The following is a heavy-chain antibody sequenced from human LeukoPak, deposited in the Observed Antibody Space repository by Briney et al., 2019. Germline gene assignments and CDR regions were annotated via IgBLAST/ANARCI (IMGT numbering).Heavy chain of an antibody. CDR3: ASTIFGVVTDPYGMDV. V-gene: IGHV3-48*04. J-gene: IGHJ6*02. CDR1: GFTFSSYS. Sequence: GGSLRLSCAASGFTFSSYSMNWVRQAPGKGLEWVSYISSSSSTIYYADSVKGRFTISRDNAKNSLYLQMNSLRAEDTAVYYCASTIFGVVTDPYGMDVWGQGTTVTVSS. D-gene: IGHD3-3*01. CDR2: ISSSSSTI.